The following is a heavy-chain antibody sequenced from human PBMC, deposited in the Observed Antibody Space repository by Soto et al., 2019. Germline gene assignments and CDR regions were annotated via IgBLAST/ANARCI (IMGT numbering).Heavy chain of an antibody. J-gene: IGHJ4*02. V-gene: IGHV3-74*01. Sequence: PWGSLRLSCAASGFTFITYCIHFCRHTPGTGLVWVSRTCRYGRELYYADSVKGRFTISRDDAKNTLYLQMDSLRVEDTGIYYCVRGTTAWRGMDYWGQGALVTVSS. CDR3: VRGTTAWRGMDY. D-gene: IGHD1-1*01. CDR2: TCRYGREL. CDR1: GFTFITYC.